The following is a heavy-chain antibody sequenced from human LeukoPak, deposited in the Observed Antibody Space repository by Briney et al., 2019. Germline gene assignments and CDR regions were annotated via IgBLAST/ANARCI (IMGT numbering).Heavy chain of an antibody. CDR2: ISSSSSYI. J-gene: IGHJ4*02. Sequence: GGSLRLSCAASGFTFSSYSMNWVRQAPGKGLEWVSSISSSSSYIYYADSVKGRFTISRDNAKNSLYLQMNSLRAEDTAVYYCARGCRDGYYSCFDYWGQGTLVTVSS. V-gene: IGHV3-21*01. CDR1: GFTFSSYS. CDR3: ARGCRDGYYSCFDY. D-gene: IGHD5-24*01.